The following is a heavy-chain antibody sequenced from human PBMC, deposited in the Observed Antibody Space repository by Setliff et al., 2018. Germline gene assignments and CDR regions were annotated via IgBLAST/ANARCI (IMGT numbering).Heavy chain of an antibody. V-gene: IGHV7-4-1*02. CDR2: IKNNTGNQ. CDR1: GYTFTVCT. Sequence: ASVKVSCKVSGYTFTVCTMNLVRQAPGQGLEWLGWIKNNTGNQTYAQGFTGRIVFSLDTSVSTAYLQISSRKAEDTAVYYCASTIAAAGTAADYWGQGTLVTVSS. D-gene: IGHD6-13*01. J-gene: IGHJ4*02. CDR3: ASTIAAAGTAADY.